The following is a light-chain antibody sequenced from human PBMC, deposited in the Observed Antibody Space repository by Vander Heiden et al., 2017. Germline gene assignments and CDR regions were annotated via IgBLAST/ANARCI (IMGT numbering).Light chain of an antibody. CDR1: SRHSTYA. CDR2: LNSNGSH. V-gene: IGLV4-69*01. Sequence: LVLTQSPSASASLGASVKPTCTRSSRHSTYAIAWHQQQPEKGPRDLMNLNSNGSHSKGDGIPARFSGSSSGAERYLTISSLQSEDEADDYCQTWASGTVVFGGGTKLTVL. J-gene: IGLJ2*01. CDR3: QTWASGTVV.